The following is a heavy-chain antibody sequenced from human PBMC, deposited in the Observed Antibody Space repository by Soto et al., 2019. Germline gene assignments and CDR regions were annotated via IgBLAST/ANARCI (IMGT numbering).Heavy chain of an antibody. J-gene: IGHJ4*02. CDR2: IYHSGSS. V-gene: IGHV4-4*02. CDR3: ARGRLYVRQSGNYKSTYYFDY. Sequence: QVHLQESGPGLLKSSRTLSLTCAVSGGSITSSDWWSWVRQPPGKGLEWIGEIYHSGSSNYNPSLKSRVTISVDKSKNQFSLNLSSVTAADTAVYYCARGRLYVRQSGNYKSTYYFDYRGQGTLVTVSS. D-gene: IGHD1-26*01. CDR1: GGSITSSDW.